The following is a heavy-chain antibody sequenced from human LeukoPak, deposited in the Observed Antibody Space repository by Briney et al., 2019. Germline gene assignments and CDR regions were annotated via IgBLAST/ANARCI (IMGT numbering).Heavy chain of an antibody. CDR3: ARYTTATWFDP. D-gene: IGHD1-1*01. V-gene: IGHV1-2*02. Sequence: ASVKVSCKASGYTFTNYAMNWVRQAPGQGLEWMGWINPNSGGTKYAEKFQGRVTMTRDTSISTAYMDLSGLTSDDTAIYYCARYTTATWFDPWGQGTLVIVSS. J-gene: IGHJ5*02. CDR2: INPNSGGT. CDR1: GYTFTNYA.